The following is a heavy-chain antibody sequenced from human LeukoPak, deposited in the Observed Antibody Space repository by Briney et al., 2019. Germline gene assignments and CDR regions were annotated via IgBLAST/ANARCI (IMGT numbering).Heavy chain of an antibody. J-gene: IGHJ4*02. V-gene: IGHV4-34*01. Sequence: PSETLSLTCAVYGGSFSGYYWSWIRQPPGKGLEWIGEINHSGSTNYNPSLKSRVTISVDTSKNQFSLKLSSVTAADTAVYYCARYTASTTDYRGQGTLVTVSS. CDR1: GGSFSGYY. CDR3: ARYTASTTDY. CDR2: INHSGST. D-gene: IGHD5-18*01.